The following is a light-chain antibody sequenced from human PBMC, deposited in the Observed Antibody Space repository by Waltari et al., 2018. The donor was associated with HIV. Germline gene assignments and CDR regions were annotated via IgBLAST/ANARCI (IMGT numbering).Light chain of an antibody. CDR2: DVN. CDR3: AAYAGNNIVI. J-gene: IGLJ2*01. CDR1: SSDIGYFNY. Sequence: QSALTQPPSASGSPGQSVTVSCTGTSSDIGYFNYVSLYQQPPGKAPKLLIYDVNKRPSGVPDRFSASKSGATASLTVSGLLAEDEADYYCAAYAGNNIVIFGGGTKVTV. V-gene: IGLV2-8*01.